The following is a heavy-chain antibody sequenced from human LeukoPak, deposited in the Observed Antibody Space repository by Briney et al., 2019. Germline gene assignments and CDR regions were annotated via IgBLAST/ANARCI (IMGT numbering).Heavy chain of an antibody. Sequence: ASVKVSCKASGYTFTSYGISWVRQAPGQGLEWVGWISAYNGKTNYAQKLQGRVTMTTDTSPSTAYMELRSLRSDDTAVYYCARAHYDFWSGYPDRTLNYYYYYMDVWGKGTTVTVSS. V-gene: IGHV1-18*01. CDR2: ISAYNGKT. CDR3: ARAHYDFWSGYPDRTLNYYYYYMDV. D-gene: IGHD3-3*01. CDR1: GYTFTSYG. J-gene: IGHJ6*03.